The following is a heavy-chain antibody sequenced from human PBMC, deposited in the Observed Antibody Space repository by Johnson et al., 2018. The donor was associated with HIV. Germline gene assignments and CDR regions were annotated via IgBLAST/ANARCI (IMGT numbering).Heavy chain of an antibody. CDR1: GFTFSSYG. J-gene: IGHJ3*02. D-gene: IGHD2-15*01. CDR2: TSNDGTNT. Sequence: QVHLVESGGGVVQPGRSLRLSCAASGFTFSSYGMHWVRQAPGEGLEWVSVTSNDGTNTYYADSVKDRFTISRDNSKNTLYLEMNSLRAEDTAMYYCAMGGVHCSGGSCYSRNAFDIWGQGTMVTVSS. V-gene: IGHV3-30*03. CDR3: AMGGVHCSGGSCYSRNAFDI.